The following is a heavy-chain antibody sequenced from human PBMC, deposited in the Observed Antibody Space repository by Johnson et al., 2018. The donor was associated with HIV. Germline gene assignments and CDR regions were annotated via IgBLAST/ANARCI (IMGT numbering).Heavy chain of an antibody. J-gene: IGHJ3*02. CDR3: ARDRRSSFDI. Sequence: QMQLVESGGGVVQPGGSQRLSCAASGFTFSDYYMSRIRQAPGKGLEWVAFIRYDGSNKYYADSVKGRFTISRDNSKTTLFLHINSLRAEDTAVYYCARDRRSSFDIWGQGTMVAVSS. CDR2: IRYDGSNK. CDR1: GFTFSDYY. V-gene: IGHV3-30*02. D-gene: IGHD6-6*01.